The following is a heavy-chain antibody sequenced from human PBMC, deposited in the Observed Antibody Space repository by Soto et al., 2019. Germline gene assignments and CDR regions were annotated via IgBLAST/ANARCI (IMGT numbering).Heavy chain of an antibody. V-gene: IGHV3-33*08. CDR3: ARDGYKIFGVVTIDY. J-gene: IGHJ4*02. CDR2: IWWDGSSI. D-gene: IGHD3-3*01. CDR1: GFTFDDYA. Sequence: GGSLRLSCAASGFTFDDYAMHWVRQAPGKGLEWVAVIWWDGSSIYYADSVKGRFTISRDNSKNTLYLQMNSLRAEDTAVYYCARDGYKIFGVVTIDYWGQGTLVTVSS.